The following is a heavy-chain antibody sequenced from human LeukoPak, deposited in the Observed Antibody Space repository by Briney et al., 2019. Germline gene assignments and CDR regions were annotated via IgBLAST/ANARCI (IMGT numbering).Heavy chain of an antibody. Sequence: PGGSLRLSCAASGFTFSSYSMNWVRQAPGKGLEWVSYISPSSSTIYYADSVKGRFTISRDNAKNSLYLQMSSLRDEDTALYYCAGDRMGAEYRFDYWGQGTLVTVSS. CDR2: ISPSSSTI. CDR1: GFTFSSYS. CDR3: AGDRMGAEYRFDY. J-gene: IGHJ4*02. V-gene: IGHV3-48*02. D-gene: IGHD2-2*01.